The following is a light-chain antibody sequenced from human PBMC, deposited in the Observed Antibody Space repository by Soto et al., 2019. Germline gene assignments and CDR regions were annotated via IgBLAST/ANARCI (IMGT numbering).Light chain of an antibody. J-gene: IGLJ1*01. CDR2: EVS. CDR3: SSYTSSVTYV. CDR1: SSDVGGYNY. V-gene: IGLV2-14*01. Sequence: TALTQPASVSGAPGQSRTVSCTGTSSDVGGYNYVSWYQQHPGKAPKLMIYEVSNRPSGVSNRFSGSKSGSTASLTISGLQAEDEADYYCSSYTSSVTYVFGTGTQMTVL.